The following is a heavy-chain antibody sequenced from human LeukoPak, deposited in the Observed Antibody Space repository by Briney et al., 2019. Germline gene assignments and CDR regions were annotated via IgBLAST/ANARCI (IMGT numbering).Heavy chain of an antibody. CDR2: SYSGST. V-gene: IGHV4-39*01. CDR3: ARRGITYSSSFFEF. Sequence: SETLSLTCTVSGGSISGGKDFWGWLRQPQGRGWSGLGASYSGSTYYNPSLKSRVTISVDTSRNEFSLKVMSATVADTAVYYCARRGITYSSSFFEFWGQGALVTVSS. J-gene: IGHJ4*02. CDR1: GGSISGGKDF. D-gene: IGHD6-13*01.